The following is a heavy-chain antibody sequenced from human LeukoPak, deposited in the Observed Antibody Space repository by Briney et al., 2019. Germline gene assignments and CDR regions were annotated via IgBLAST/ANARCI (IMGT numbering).Heavy chain of an antibody. D-gene: IGHD3-22*01. J-gene: IGHJ4*02. CDR3: ASFHYYDSSGYSPIDY. V-gene: IGHV1-2*02. Sequence: ASVKVSCKAYGYTFTGYYMHWVRQAPGQGLEWMGWINPNSGGTNYAQKFQGRVTMTRDTSISTAYMELSRLRSDDTAVYYCASFHYYDSSGYSPIDYWGQGTLVTVSS. CDR1: GYTFTGYY. CDR2: INPNSGGT.